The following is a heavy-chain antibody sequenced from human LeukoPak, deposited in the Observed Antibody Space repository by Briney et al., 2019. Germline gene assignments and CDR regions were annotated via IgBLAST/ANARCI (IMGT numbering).Heavy chain of an antibody. Sequence: SETLSLTCTVSGGSISSYYWSWIRQPPGKGLEWIGYIYYSGSTNYNPSLKSRVTISVDTSKNQFSLRLSSVTAADTAVYYCARDQAVAGVRGYRYWGQGTLVTVSS. V-gene: IGHV4-59*01. CDR3: ARDQAVAGVRGYRY. D-gene: IGHD6-19*01. CDR1: GGSISSYY. J-gene: IGHJ4*02. CDR2: IYYSGST.